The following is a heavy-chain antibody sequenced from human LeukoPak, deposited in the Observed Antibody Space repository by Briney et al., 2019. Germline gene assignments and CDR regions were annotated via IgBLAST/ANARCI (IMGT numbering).Heavy chain of an antibody. Sequence: GGSLRLSCAASGFTFSSYGMHWVRQAPGKGLEWVAVIWYDGSNKYYADSAKGRFTISRDNSKNTLYLQMNSLRAEDTAVYYCAKGGYYDSSGALRNYWGQGTLVTVSS. J-gene: IGHJ4*02. CDR2: IWYDGSNK. V-gene: IGHV3-33*06. CDR3: AKGGYYDSSGALRNY. D-gene: IGHD3-22*01. CDR1: GFTFSSYG.